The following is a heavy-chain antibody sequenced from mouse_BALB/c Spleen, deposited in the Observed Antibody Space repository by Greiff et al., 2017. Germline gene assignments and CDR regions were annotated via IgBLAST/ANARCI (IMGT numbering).Heavy chain of an antibody. V-gene: IGHV5-9-1*01. CDR1: GFTFSSYA. J-gene: IGHJ2*01. Sequence: DVMLVESGGGLVKPGGSLKLSCAASGFTFSSYAMSWVRQTPEKRLEWVATISSGGSYTYYPDSVKGRFTISRDNAKNTLYLQMSSLRSEDTAMYYCARLGNFLDYWGQGTTLTVSS. CDR2: ISSGGSYT. CDR3: ARLGNFLDY. D-gene: IGHD2-1*01.